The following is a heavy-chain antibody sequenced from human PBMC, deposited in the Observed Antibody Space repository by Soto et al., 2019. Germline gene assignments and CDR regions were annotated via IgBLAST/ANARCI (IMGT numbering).Heavy chain of an antibody. CDR2: IWHDGGNT. J-gene: IGHJ3*02. V-gene: IGHV3-33*01. D-gene: IGHD3-9*01. Sequence: QVQLVEFGGGVVQPGRSLRLSCAASGFTFSTYGMHWVRQAPGKGLEWVAHIWHDGGNTYYTDSVKGRFTISRDNSKNTLYLQMNSLRAEDTAVYYCATEIDWLHAFDIRGQGTMVTVSS. CDR1: GFTFSTYG. CDR3: ATEIDWLHAFDI.